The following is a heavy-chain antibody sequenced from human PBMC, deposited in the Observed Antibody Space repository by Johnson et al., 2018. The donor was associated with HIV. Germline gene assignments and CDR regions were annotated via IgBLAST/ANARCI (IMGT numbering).Heavy chain of an antibody. Sequence: QVQLVESGGGVVQPGRSLRLSCAASGFTFSSYGMHWVRQAPGKGLEWVAVIWYDGSNKYYADSVKGRFTISRDNSKNTLFLQMNSLRAEDTAVYYCARALSWFDALDIWGQGTMVTVSS. V-gene: IGHV3-33*01. CDR1: GFTFSSYG. J-gene: IGHJ3*02. D-gene: IGHD6-13*01. CDR2: IWYDGSNK. CDR3: ARALSWFDALDI.